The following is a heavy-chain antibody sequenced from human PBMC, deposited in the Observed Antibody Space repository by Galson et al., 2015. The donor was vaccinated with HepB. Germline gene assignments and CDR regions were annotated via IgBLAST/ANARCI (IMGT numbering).Heavy chain of an antibody. J-gene: IGHJ5*02. V-gene: IGHV3-23*01. CDR2: ISGRGVGT. CDR3: ATSDYDNFGPLGWFDP. Sequence: LRLSCAASGFTFINYAMSWVRQAPGKGLEWVSSISGRGVGTTYYADSVKDRFTISRDNSKNTLYLQMNSLRVEDTAVYYCATSDYDNFGPLGWFDPWGQGTQVTVAS. CDR1: GFTFINYA. D-gene: IGHD4-11*01.